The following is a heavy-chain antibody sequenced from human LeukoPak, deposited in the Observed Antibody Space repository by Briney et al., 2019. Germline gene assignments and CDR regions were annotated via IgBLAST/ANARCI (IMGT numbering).Heavy chain of an antibody. V-gene: IGHV4-59*01. CDR3: ARGVEMATFTDAFDI. CDR2: IYYSGST. Sequence: SQTLSLTCTVSGGSISSYYWSWIRHPPGQGLGWDGYIYYSGSTNYNPSLKSRVTISVDTSKNQFSLKLSSVTAADTAVYYCARGVEMATFTDAFDIWGQGTMVTVSS. D-gene: IGHD5-24*01. J-gene: IGHJ3*02. CDR1: GGSISSYY.